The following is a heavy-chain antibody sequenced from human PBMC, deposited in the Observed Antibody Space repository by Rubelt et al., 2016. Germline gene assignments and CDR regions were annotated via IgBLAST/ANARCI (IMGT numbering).Heavy chain of an antibody. Sequence: VISYDGSNKYYADSVKGRFTISRDNSKNTLYLQMNSLRPDDSAVYYCATDPCLFDGTYCPSFGMNVWGQGTTVTVSS. V-gene: IGHV3-30*01. CDR2: ISYDGSNK. D-gene: IGHD1-26*01. J-gene: IGHJ6*02. CDR3: ATDPCLFDGTYCPSFGMNV.